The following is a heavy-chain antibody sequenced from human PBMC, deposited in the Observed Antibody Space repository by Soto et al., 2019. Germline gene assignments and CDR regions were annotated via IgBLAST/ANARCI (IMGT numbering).Heavy chain of an antibody. CDR3: AKEYNWNDYFDF. J-gene: IGHJ4*02. CDR2: MSGTSGTT. Sequence: GGSLRLSCAASGFSFSSYAMSWVRQAPGKWLEWVSTMSGTSGTTYYADSVKGRFTISRDNSENTLFLQMNSLRAEDTAIYYCAKEYNWNDYFDFWGQGPPVTVSS. CDR1: GFSFSSYA. V-gene: IGHV3-23*01. D-gene: IGHD1-20*01.